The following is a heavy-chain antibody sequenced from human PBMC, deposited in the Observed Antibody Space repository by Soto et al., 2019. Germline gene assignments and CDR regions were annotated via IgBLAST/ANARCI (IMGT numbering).Heavy chain of an antibody. Sequence: EVQLVESGGGLVQPGGSLRLSCAASGFTFSSYWMSWVRQAPGKGLEWVANIKQDGSEKYYVDSVKGRFTISRDNAKNSLYLQMNSLRAEDTAVYYCARFTTYYYDRSGYGERGWFDPWGQGTLVTVSS. CDR3: ARFTTYYYDRSGYGERGWFDP. CDR1: GFTFSSYW. J-gene: IGHJ5*02. CDR2: IKQDGSEK. V-gene: IGHV3-7*01. D-gene: IGHD3-22*01.